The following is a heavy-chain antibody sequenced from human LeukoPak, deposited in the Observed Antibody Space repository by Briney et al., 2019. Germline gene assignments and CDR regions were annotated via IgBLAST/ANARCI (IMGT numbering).Heavy chain of an antibody. D-gene: IGHD6-13*01. CDR3: AKEDSSSWSLDY. CDR2: ISYDGSNK. CDR1: GFTFSSYG. V-gene: IGHV3-30*18. J-gene: IGHJ4*02. Sequence: PGGSLRLSCAASGFTFSSYGMHWVRQAPGKGLEWVEVISYDGSNKYYADSVKGRFTISRDNSKNTLYLQMNSLRAEDTAVYYCAKEDSSSWSLDYWGQGTLVTVSS.